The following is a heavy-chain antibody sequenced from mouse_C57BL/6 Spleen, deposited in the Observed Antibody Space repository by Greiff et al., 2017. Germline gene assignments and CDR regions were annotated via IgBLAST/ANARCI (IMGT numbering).Heavy chain of an antibody. CDR1: GYAFSSYW. J-gene: IGHJ4*01. CDR3: ASLLLDYARDD. Sequence: QVQLQESGAELVKPGASVTLSCKASGYAFSSYWLNWVTQRPGTGLEWIGQIYPGAGDTNYNGKFKGKATLTADKSSSTAYMQLSSLTSEDSAVDFCASLLLDYARDDWGQGTSGTVSS. D-gene: IGHD2-1*01. CDR2: IYPGAGDT. V-gene: IGHV1-80*01.